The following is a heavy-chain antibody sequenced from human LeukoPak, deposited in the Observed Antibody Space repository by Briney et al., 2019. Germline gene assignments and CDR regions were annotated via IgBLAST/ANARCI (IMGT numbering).Heavy chain of an antibody. CDR1: GFTFSNYS. Sequence: KPGGSLRLSCAASGFTFSNYSMNWVRQAPGKGLEWVSSISSSSSYIYYADSVKGRFTISRDNAKNSLYLQMNSLRAEDTAVYYCARDLPHCSSTSCYPGYMDVWGKGTTVTVSS. D-gene: IGHD2-2*01. V-gene: IGHV3-21*01. CDR3: ARDLPHCSSTSCYPGYMDV. J-gene: IGHJ6*03. CDR2: ISSSSSYI.